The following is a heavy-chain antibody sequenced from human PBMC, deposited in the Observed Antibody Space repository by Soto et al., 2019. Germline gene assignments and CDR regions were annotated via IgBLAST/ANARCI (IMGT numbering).Heavy chain of an antibody. CDR3: ARDGMESSSSSHYYYGMDV. V-gene: IGHV4-4*07. CDR2: IYTSGST. J-gene: IGHJ6*02. D-gene: IGHD6-6*01. CDR1: GGSISIYY. Sequence: SETLSITCTVSGGSISIYYWSWIRQPAGKGLEWIGRIYTSGSTNYNPSLKSRVTMSVDTSKNQFSLKLSSVTAADTAVYYCARDGMESSSSSHYYYGMDVWGQGTTVTVSS.